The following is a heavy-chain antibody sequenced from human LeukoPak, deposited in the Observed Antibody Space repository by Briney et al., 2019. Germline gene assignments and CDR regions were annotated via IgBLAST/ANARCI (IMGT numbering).Heavy chain of an antibody. CDR1: GGSISHYY. CDR3: ARGDCSGGSCYLY. Sequence: SETLSLTCIVSGGSISHYYWNWIRQPPGKGLEWIGEIDHSGSTNYNPSLKSRVTISVDTSKNQFSLKLSSVTAADTAVYYCARGDCSGGSCYLYWGQGTLVTVSS. V-gene: IGHV4-34*01. D-gene: IGHD2-15*01. J-gene: IGHJ4*02. CDR2: IDHSGST.